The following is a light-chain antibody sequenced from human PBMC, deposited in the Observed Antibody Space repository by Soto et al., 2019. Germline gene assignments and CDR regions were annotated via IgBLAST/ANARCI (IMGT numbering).Light chain of an antibody. CDR1: QSINSRY. J-gene: IGKJ3*01. V-gene: IGKV3-20*01. Sequence: EIVLTQSPGTLSLSPGERATLSCRASQSINSRYLAWYQQKPGQAPRLLIYGASSRATGIPDRFSGSGSGTDFSLTISRLEREDFAVYYCQQFGSSPGFTFGPGTKVDI. CDR2: GAS. CDR3: QQFGSSPGFT.